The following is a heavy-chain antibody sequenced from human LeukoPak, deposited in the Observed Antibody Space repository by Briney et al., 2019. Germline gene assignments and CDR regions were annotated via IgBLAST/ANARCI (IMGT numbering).Heavy chain of an antibody. D-gene: IGHD6-19*01. Sequence: ASVKASCKASGYTFTSYAMHWVRQAPGQRLEWMGWINAGNGNTKYSQNFQGRVTITRDTSASTAYMELSSLRSEDTAVYYCARAGSTRLGYISGDMDVWGQGTTVTVSS. V-gene: IGHV1-3*01. CDR1: GYTFTSYA. J-gene: IGHJ6*02. CDR2: INAGNGNT. CDR3: ARAGSTRLGYISGDMDV.